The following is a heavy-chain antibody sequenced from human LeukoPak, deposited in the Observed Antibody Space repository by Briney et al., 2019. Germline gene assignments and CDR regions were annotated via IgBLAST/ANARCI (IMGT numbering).Heavy chain of an antibody. D-gene: IGHD2-2*01. CDR3: ARIRGIVVVPAAPKANWFDP. V-gene: IGHV4-34*01. CDR2: INHSGST. J-gene: IGHJ5*02. CDR1: GGSFSGYY. Sequence: SETLSLTCAVYGGSFSGYYWSWICQPPGKGLEWIGEINHSGSTNYNPSLKSRVTISVDTSKNQFSLKLSSVTAADTAVYYCARIRGIVVVPAAPKANWFDPWGQGTLVTVSS.